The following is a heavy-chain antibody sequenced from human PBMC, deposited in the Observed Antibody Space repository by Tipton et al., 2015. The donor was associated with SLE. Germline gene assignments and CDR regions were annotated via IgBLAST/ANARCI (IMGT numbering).Heavy chain of an antibody. V-gene: IGHV4-39*07. CDR2: IFNSGNP. Sequence: TLSLTCTVSGASISQTVYYWGWVRQPPGRELEWIGSIFNSGNPYYNPSLKSRVTLSVDLSKDQFSLRLTSVTAADTAVYYCARWIPLTGINVWGQGATVTISS. CDR3: ARWIPLTGINV. CDR1: GASISQTVYY. D-gene: IGHD5-18*01. J-gene: IGHJ6*02.